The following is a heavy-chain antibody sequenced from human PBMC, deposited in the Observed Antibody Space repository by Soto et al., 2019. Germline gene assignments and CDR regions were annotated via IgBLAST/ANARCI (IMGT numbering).Heavy chain of an antibody. CDR3: AREKVGATIGHY. CDR1: GGSFSGYF. Sequence: QVQLQQWGAGLLKPSETLSLTCAVYGGSFSGYFWTWVRQSPGKGLEWIGEINHSGSTNYNPSLKSRVTMSVDTSKNQFSLKLMSVTAADTAVYYCAREKVGATIGHYWGQGTLVTVSS. J-gene: IGHJ4*02. V-gene: IGHV4-34*01. CDR2: INHSGST. D-gene: IGHD1-26*01.